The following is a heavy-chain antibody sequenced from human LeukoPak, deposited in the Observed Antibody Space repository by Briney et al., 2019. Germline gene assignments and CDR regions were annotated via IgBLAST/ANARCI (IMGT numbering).Heavy chain of an antibody. D-gene: IGHD4-17*01. CDR1: GFTFSSYA. V-gene: IGHV3-64*01. J-gene: IGHJ4*02. Sequence: PGGSLRLSCAASGFTFSSYAMHWVRQAPGKGPEYVSAISSNGGSTYYANSVKGRFTISRDNSKNTLYLQMGSLRAEDMAVYYCARGGRYGDYSDYWGQGTLVTVSS. CDR3: ARGGRYGDYSDY. CDR2: ISSNGGST.